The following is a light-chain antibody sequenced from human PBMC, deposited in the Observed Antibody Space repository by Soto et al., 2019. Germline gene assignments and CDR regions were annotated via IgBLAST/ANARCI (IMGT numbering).Light chain of an antibody. J-gene: IGKJ4*01. Sequence: DIQMTQAPSSLSASVGDRVTITCRARQDISTYLAWYQQKPGKVPKLLISAAYTLQSGVPQRFSGSGYGTDFTLTISSLQPEDVATYYCQKYDNAPLTFGGGTKVEIK. CDR2: AAY. CDR1: QDISTY. CDR3: QKYDNAPLT. V-gene: IGKV1-27*01.